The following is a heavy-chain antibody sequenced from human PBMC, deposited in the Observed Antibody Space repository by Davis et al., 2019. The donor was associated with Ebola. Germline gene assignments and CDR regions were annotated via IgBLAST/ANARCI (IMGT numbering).Heavy chain of an antibody. V-gene: IGHV3-23*01. Sequence: GESLKISCAASGFTFSSYAMSWVRQAPGKGLEWVSAISGSGGSTYYADSVKGRFTISRDNSKNTLYLQMNSLRAEDTAVYYCATGGVVVAIAHLDYWGQGTLVTVSS. CDR3: ATGGVVVAIAHLDY. CDR2: ISGSGGST. J-gene: IGHJ4*02. CDR1: GFTFSSYA. D-gene: IGHD2-21*01.